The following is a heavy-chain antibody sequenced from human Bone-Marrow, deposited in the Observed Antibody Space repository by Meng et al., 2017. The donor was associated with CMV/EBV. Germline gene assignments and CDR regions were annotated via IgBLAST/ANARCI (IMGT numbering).Heavy chain of an antibody. V-gene: IGHV3-66*02. Sequence: GGSLRLSCAASGFTVSSNYMRWVRQAPGKGLEWVSLIYSGGRTYYADSVKGRFTISRDNSKNTLYLQMDSLRTEDTAVYYCAKDKRVVAAATAYYYGMDVWGQGTTVTVSS. J-gene: IGHJ6*02. D-gene: IGHD6-13*01. CDR2: IYSGGRT. CDR1: GFTVSSNY. CDR3: AKDKRVVAAATAYYYGMDV.